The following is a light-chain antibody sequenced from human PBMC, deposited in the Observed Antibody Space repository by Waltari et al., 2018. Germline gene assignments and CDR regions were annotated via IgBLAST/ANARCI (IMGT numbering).Light chain of an antibody. CDR3: QQRRNWPLT. J-gene: IGKJ4*01. V-gene: IGKV3-11*01. Sequence: DIVLTPSPATLSLSPGERATLSCRASQSLSNYLAWYQQKPGQAPRLLIYDTSNRATGIPARFSGSGFGTDFTLTISSLEPEDFAVYYCQQRRNWPLTFGGGTKVEIK. CDR1: QSLSNY. CDR2: DTS.